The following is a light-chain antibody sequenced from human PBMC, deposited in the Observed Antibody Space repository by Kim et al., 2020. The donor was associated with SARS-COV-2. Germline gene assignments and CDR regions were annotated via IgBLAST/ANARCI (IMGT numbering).Light chain of an antibody. CDR1: SSIIGPDYD. J-gene: IGLJ1*01. CDR2: GNI. CDR3: QSYDSTLNDYV. V-gene: IGLV1-40*01. Sequence: QSVLTQPPSVSGAPGQRVTISCTGNSSIIGPDYDIHWYQQLPGTAPKLLIYGNINRPSGVPDRFSGSKSGTSASLAITGLRAGDEADYFCQSYDSTLNDYVFGTGIKVTVL.